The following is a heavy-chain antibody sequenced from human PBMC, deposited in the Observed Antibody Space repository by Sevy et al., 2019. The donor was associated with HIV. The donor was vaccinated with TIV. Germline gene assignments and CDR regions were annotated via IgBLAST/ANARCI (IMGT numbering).Heavy chain of an antibody. V-gene: IGHV3-48*01. Sequence: GGSLRLSCAASELIFSTYSMNWVHQAPGKGLEWVSYISSSSTNIYYADSVKGRFTISRDNAKNSLFLQMNSLRAEDTAVYYCARRQDNYYDSSGYYSDWYFDRWGRGTLVTVSS. D-gene: IGHD3-22*01. CDR3: ARRQDNYYDSSGYYSDWYFDR. CDR1: ELIFSTYS. CDR2: ISSSSTNI. J-gene: IGHJ2*01.